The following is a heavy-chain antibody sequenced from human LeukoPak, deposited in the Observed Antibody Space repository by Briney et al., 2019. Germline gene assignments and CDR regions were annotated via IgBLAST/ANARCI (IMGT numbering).Heavy chain of an antibody. CDR2: IHYSGST. V-gene: IGHV4-59*01. Sequence: SETLSLTCTVSGXSISTYYGSWIRQPPGKGLEWIGYIHYSGSTNYNPSLESRVTISVDTSKNQFSLKLNSVTAADTAVYYCARDKGYCSSTSCYGLDYWGQGTLVTVSS. CDR3: ARDKGYCSSTSCYGLDY. J-gene: IGHJ4*02. CDR1: GXSISTYY. D-gene: IGHD2-2*01.